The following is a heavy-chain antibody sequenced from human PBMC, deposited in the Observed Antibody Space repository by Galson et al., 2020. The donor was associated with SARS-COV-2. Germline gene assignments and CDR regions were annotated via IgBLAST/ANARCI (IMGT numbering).Heavy chain of an antibody. V-gene: IGHV3-30-3*01. D-gene: IGHD3-22*01. CDR3: ARVLYYYDSSGYYELDY. CDR1: GFNFSSYA. Sequence: GGSLRLSCAASGFNFSSYAMHWVRQAPGKGLEWVAVISYDGSNKYYADSVKGRFTISRDNSKNTLYLQMNSLRAEDTAVYYCARVLYYYDSSGYYELDYWGQGTLVTVSS. J-gene: IGHJ4*02. CDR2: ISYDGSNK.